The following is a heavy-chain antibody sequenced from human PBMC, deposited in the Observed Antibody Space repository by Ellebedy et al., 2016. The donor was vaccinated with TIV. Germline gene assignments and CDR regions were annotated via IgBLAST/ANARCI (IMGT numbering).Heavy chain of an antibody. CDR3: ARDVGPGWFDP. D-gene: IGHD1-26*01. V-gene: IGHV3-48*04. J-gene: IGHJ5*02. Sequence: GESLKISXAASGFTFSSYAMSWVRQAPGKGLEWVSYISSSSSTIYYADSVKGRFTISRDNAKNSLYLQMNSLRAEDTAVYYCARDVGPGWFDPWGQGTLVTVSS. CDR2: ISSSSSTI. CDR1: GFTFSSYA.